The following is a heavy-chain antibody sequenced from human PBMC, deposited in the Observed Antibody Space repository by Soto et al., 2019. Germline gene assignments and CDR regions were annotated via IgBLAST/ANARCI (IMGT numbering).Heavy chain of an antibody. CDR1: GFTFSSYA. CDR2: ISYDGSNK. Sequence: VQLVESGGGVVQPGRSLRLSCAASGFTFSSYAMHWVRQAPGTGLEWVAVISYDGSNKYYADYVKGRFTISRDNSKNTLYLQMNGLRAEDTAVYYCARGWRGGYQLLGGWNGKQRQLDYWGQGTLVTVSS. V-gene: IGHV3-30-3*01. D-gene: IGHD2-2*01. CDR3: ARGWRGGYQLLGGWNGKQRQLDY. J-gene: IGHJ4*02.